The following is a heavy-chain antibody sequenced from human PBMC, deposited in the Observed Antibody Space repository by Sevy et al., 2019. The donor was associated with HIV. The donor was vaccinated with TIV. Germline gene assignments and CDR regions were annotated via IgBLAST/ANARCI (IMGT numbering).Heavy chain of an antibody. CDR2: ISGSGGST. J-gene: IGHJ4*02. CDR3: AKDQRVTMVRGVIIDY. D-gene: IGHD3-10*01. CDR1: GFTFSSYA. Sequence: GGSLRLSCEASGFTFSSYAMSWVRQAPGKGLEWVSAISGSGGSTYYADSVKGRFTISRDNSKNTLYLQMNSLRAEDTAVYYCAKDQRVTMVRGVIIDYWGQGTLVTVSS. V-gene: IGHV3-23*01.